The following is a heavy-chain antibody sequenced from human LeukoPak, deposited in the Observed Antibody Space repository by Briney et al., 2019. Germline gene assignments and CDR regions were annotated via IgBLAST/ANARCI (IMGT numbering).Heavy chain of an antibody. Sequence: GESLKISGKGSGYSITSYWIGWVRQMPGKGLEWMGIISPGDSDTRYSPSFQGQVTISADKSISTTYLQWSSLKASDTAMYYCASGAYCRGGSCYFDYWGQGTLVTVSS. J-gene: IGHJ4*02. CDR3: ASGAYCRGGSCYFDY. CDR1: GYSITSYW. CDR2: ISPGDSDT. D-gene: IGHD2-15*01. V-gene: IGHV5-51*01.